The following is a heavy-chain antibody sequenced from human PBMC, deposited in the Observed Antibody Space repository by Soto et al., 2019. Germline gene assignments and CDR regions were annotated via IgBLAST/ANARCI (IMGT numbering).Heavy chain of an antibody. V-gene: IGHV3-21*01. CDR3: ERDLRAY. Sequence: GGSLRLSCAASGFPFSIYSMNLVRQSPGKGLEWVSSISISSSYIYYADSVKGRFTISRDNAKNSLYLQMNSLRAEDTAVYYRERDLRAYWGQGQLVTVSS. CDR2: ISISSSYI. J-gene: IGHJ4*02. D-gene: IGHD3-10*01. CDR1: GFPFSIYS.